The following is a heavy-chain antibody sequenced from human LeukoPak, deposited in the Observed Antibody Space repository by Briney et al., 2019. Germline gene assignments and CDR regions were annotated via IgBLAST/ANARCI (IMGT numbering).Heavy chain of an antibody. CDR3: ARQHDSYYYYFIDV. CDR1: GFSISIGYY. CDR2: PYRSDSA. V-gene: IGHV4-38-2*01. Sequence: PSETLSLTCAVSGFSISIGYYWVWIRQPPGRGLEWIGSPYRSDSAYYNTSLRSRVCMSVDTSKNQFSLTLSFVTAADTAVYYCARQHDSYYYYFIDVWGSGTTVTVSS. J-gene: IGHJ6*03.